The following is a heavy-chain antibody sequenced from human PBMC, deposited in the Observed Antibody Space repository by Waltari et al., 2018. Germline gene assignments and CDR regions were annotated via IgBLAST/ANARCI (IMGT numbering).Heavy chain of an antibody. Sequence: QITLKESGPTLVKHTQTLTLTCTFYGFSLSPSGVGVGWIRQPPGKALAGLALIYWKDDKRYSPSLKSSLTITKDTSKNQVVLTMTNIDPVDTATYYCAHRAMADAPYYFDYWGQGTLVTVSS. CDR2: IYWKDDK. D-gene: IGHD5-18*01. CDR3: AHRAMADAPYYFDY. V-gene: IGHV2-5*01. CDR1: GFSLSPSGVG. J-gene: IGHJ4*02.